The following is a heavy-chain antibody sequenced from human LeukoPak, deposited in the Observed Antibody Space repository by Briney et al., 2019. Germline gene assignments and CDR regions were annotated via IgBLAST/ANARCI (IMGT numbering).Heavy chain of an antibody. CDR3: ARGAHYDVLTGYTKGSWFDP. J-gene: IGHJ5*02. CDR1: GGSISSSY. CDR2: MYYSGSP. Sequence: SETLSLTCTVSGGSISSSYWSWIRQPPGKGLEWIGYMYYSGSPNYNPSLKSRVTISVDTSKNQFSLKLASVTAADTAVYYCARGAHYDVLTGYTKGSWFDPWGQGTLVTVSS. V-gene: IGHV4-59*01. D-gene: IGHD3-9*01.